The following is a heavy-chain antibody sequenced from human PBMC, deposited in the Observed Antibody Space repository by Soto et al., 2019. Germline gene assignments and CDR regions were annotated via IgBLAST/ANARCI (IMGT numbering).Heavy chain of an antibody. CDR2: TSIYNGNT. CDR1: GYTFTSYG. CDR3: ARRGPYSSSPLSNAFDI. Sequence: VQLVQSGAEVKKPGASVKVSCKASGYTFTSYGISWVRQAPGQGLEWMGWTSIYNGNTNYAQKLQGRVTMTTDTSTTTAYMDLRSLRSDDTAVYYCARRGPYSSSPLSNAFDIWGQGTMVTVSS. D-gene: IGHD6-6*01. J-gene: IGHJ3*02. V-gene: IGHV1-18*01.